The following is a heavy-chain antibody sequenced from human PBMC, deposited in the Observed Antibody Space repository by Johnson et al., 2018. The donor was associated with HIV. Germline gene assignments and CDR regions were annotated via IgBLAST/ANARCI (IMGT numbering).Heavy chain of an antibody. CDR2: TRNKANSYTT. Sequence: VQLVESGGGLVQPGRSLRLSCAASGFTFDDYGMSWVRQAPGKGLEWVGRTRNKANSYTTEYAASVKGRFTISRDDSKNSLYLQMNSLRAEDTAVYYCANTQSIAARYAFDIWGHGTMVTVSS. CDR3: ANTQSIAARYAFDI. D-gene: IGHD6-6*01. V-gene: IGHV3-72*01. J-gene: IGHJ3*02. CDR1: GFTFDDYG.